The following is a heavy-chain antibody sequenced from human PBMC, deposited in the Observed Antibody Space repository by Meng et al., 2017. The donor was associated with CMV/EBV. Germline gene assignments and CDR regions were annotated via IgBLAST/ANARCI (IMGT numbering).Heavy chain of an antibody. CDR2: IDPSDSYP. CDR1: GYSFTSYW. V-gene: IGHV5-10-1*01. D-gene: IGHD6-6*01. CDR3: AISGIAARVSPIDY. Sequence: GESLKISCKGSGYSFTSYWISWVRQMPGKGLEWMGRIDPSDSYPNYSPSFQGHVTISADKSISTANLQWSSLKASDTAMYYCAISGIAARVSPIDYWGQGTLVTVSS. J-gene: IGHJ4*02.